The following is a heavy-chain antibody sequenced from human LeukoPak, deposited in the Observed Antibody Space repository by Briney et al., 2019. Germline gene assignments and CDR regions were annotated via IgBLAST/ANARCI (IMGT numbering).Heavy chain of an antibody. D-gene: IGHD4-17*01. CDR2: LNSDGRTT. CDR3: ARGSDETVTISGWFDP. Sequence: GGSLRLSCAASGFTFITSWMHWVRQGPGKGLVWVSRLNSDGRTTTYADSVKGRFTISRDDAKNTLYLQMNSLRVEDTAVYYCARGSDETVTISGWFDPWGQGTLVTVSS. V-gene: IGHV3-74*01. CDR1: GFTFITSW. J-gene: IGHJ5*02.